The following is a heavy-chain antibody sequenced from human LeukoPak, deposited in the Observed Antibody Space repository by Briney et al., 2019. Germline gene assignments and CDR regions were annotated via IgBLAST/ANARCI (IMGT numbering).Heavy chain of an antibody. CDR3: ARVGQRWLFPGVYYFDY. J-gene: IGHJ4*02. D-gene: IGHD5-24*01. V-gene: IGHV4-38-2*02. CDR1: GYSISSGYY. CDR2: IYHSGST. Sequence: SETLSLTCTVSGYSISSGYYWGWIRQPPRKGLEWIGSIYHSGSTYYNPSLKSRVTISVDTSKNQFSLKLSSVTAADTAVYYCARVGQRWLFPGVYYFDYWGQGTLVTVSS.